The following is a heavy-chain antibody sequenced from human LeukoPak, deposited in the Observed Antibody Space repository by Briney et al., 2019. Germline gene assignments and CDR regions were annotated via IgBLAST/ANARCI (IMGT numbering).Heavy chain of an antibody. CDR3: ARGGVDIDS. CDR1: GYSITSGYY. CDR2: IYHSGNT. J-gene: IGHJ4*02. Sequence: SETLSLTCAVSGYSITSGYYWGWIRQPPGKGLEWIGSIYHSGNTYYNPSLKSRVTISVDTSKNQFSLRLTSVTAADTAVYYCARGGVDIDSWGQGTLVTVSS. D-gene: IGHD2-15*01. V-gene: IGHV4-38-2*01.